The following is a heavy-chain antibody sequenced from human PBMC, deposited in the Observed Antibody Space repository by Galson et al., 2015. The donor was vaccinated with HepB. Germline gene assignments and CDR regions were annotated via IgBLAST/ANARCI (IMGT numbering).Heavy chain of an antibody. V-gene: IGHV5-51*01. CDR2: IYPGDSEI. CDR3: ARLGNEDDHYYGMDV. Sequence: QSGAEVKKPGESLKISSKGSGYSFTSHWIGWVRQMPGKGLECMGIIYPGDSEIRYSPSFQGQVTISADKSISTAYLHWTSLNASDTAMYYCARLGNEDDHYYGMDVWGQGTTVTVSS. CDR1: GYSFTSHW. D-gene: IGHD7-27*01. J-gene: IGHJ6*02.